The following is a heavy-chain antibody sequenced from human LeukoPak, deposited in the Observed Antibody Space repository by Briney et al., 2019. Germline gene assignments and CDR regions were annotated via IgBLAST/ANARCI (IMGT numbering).Heavy chain of an antibody. J-gene: IGHJ5*02. Sequence: PGGSLRLSCAASGFTFSNAWMSWVRQAPGKGLEWVGRIKSKTDDGTTDYAAPVKGRFTISRDDSKNTLYLQMNSLKTEDTAVYYCTTDWGFDPWGQGTLVTVSS. CDR1: GFTFSNAW. V-gene: IGHV3-15*01. CDR3: TTDWGFDP. CDR2: IKSKTDDGTT. D-gene: IGHD3-16*01.